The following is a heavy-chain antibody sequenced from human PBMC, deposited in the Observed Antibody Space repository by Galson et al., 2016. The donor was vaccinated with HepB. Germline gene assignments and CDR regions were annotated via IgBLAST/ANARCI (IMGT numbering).Heavy chain of an antibody. CDR1: GYSFTSYW. V-gene: IGHV5-51*01. D-gene: IGHD3/OR15-3a*01. CDR2: IYPGDSAT. Sequence: QSGAEVKKPGESLKISCTGSGYSFTSYWIGWVRQMPGKGLEWMGIIYPGDSATRYSPSFQGQVTISAYKSINTAYLQWSRMRASDTATYYCALYLDFLTGYGWWDYWGQGTLVTVSS. J-gene: IGHJ4*02. CDR3: ALYLDFLTGYGWWDY.